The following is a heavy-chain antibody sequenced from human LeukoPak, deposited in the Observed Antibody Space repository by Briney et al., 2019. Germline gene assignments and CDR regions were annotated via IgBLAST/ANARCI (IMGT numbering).Heavy chain of an antibody. V-gene: IGHV1-2*02. CDR2: INPNSGGT. D-gene: IGHD2-2*01. CDR1: GYTFTGYY. Sequence: ASVKVSCKASGYTFTGYYMHWVRQAPGQGLEWMGWINPNSGGTSYAQKFQGRVTMTRDTSISTAYMELSRLRSDDTAVYYCAREPQTLGYCSSTSCKGFDYWGQGTLVTVSS. CDR3: AREPQTLGYCSSTSCKGFDY. J-gene: IGHJ4*02.